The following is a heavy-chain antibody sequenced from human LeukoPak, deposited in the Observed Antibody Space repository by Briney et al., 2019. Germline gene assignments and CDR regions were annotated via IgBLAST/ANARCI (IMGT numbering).Heavy chain of an antibody. J-gene: IGHJ6*02. Sequence: GGSLRLSCAASGFTFSSYAMSWVRQAPGKGLEWVSAISGSGGSAYYADSVKGRFTISRDNSKNTLYLQMDSLRAEDTAVYYCAKASIPDYYYYYGMDVWGQGATVTVSS. CDR1: GFTFSSYA. V-gene: IGHV3-23*01. D-gene: IGHD2-2*01. CDR3: AKASIPDYYYYYGMDV. CDR2: ISGSGGSA.